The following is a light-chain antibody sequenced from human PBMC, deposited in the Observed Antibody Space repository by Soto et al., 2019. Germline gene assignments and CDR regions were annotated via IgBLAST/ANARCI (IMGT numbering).Light chain of an antibody. V-gene: IGKV2-28*01. J-gene: IGKJ4*01. CDR1: QSLLHSSVDSC. CDR3: MQALQTPLT. Sequence: DIVMTQSPLSLPVTPGEPASISCRSSQSLLHSSVDSCLDWYLQKPGQSPQLLIHLGSNRAPGVPDRFSGSGSGTDFTLKISRVEAEDVGVYFCMQALQTPLTFGGGTKVELK. CDR2: LGS.